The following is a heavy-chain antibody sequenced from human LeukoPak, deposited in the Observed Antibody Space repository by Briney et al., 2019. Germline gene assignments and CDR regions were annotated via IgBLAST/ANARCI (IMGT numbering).Heavy chain of an antibody. CDR2: IIPIFGTA. CDR3: AATTVTTIDY. CDR1: GGTFSSYG. V-gene: IGHV1-69*05. Sequence: SSVKVSCKASGGTFSSYGISWVRQAPGQGLEWMGRIIPIFGTANYAQKFQGRVTITTDESTSTAYMELSSLRSEDTAVYYCAATTVTTIDYWGQGTLVTVSS. D-gene: IGHD4-17*01. J-gene: IGHJ4*02.